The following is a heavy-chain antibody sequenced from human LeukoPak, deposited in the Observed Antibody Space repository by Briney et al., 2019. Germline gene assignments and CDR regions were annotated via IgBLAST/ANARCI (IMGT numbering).Heavy chain of an antibody. CDR1: GGSFSGYY. J-gene: IGHJ1*01. CDR2: INHSGST. V-gene: IGHV4-34*01. D-gene: IGHD2-21*02. CDR3: AAGPATGDPEYFQH. Sequence: PSETLSLTCAVYGGSFSGYYWSWIRQPPGKGLEWIGEINHSGSTNYNPSLKSRVTISVDTSKNQFSLKLSSVTAADTAVYYCAAGPATGDPEYFQHWGQGTLVTVSS.